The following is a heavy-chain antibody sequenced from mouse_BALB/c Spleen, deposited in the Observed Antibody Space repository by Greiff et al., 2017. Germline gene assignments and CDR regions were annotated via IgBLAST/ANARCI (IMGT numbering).Heavy chain of an antibody. CDR2: ISYSGST. Sequence: VQLKESGPGLVKPSQSLSLTCTVTGYSITSDYAWNWIRQFPGNKLEWMGYISYSGSTSYNPSLKSRISITRDTSKNQFFLQLNSVTTEDTATYYCARRTTVPDWYFDVWGAGTTVTVSS. V-gene: IGHV3-2*02. CDR3: ARRTTVPDWYFDV. CDR1: GYSITSDYA. J-gene: IGHJ1*01. D-gene: IGHD1-1*01.